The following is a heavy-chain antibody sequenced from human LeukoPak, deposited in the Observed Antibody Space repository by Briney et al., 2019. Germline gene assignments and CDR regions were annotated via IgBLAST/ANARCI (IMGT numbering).Heavy chain of an antibody. D-gene: IGHD5-18*01. J-gene: IGHJ4*02. CDR2: ISSSSSTI. V-gene: IGHV3-48*04. CDR3: ARAGRGFSYGSMDK. Sequence: GGSLRLSCAASGFTFSSYSMNWVRQAPGKGLEWVSYISSSSSTIYYADSVKGRFTLSRDNGKNSLYLQMNSLRAEDTAVYYCARAGRGFSYGSMDKWGQGTQVTVSS. CDR1: GFTFSSYS.